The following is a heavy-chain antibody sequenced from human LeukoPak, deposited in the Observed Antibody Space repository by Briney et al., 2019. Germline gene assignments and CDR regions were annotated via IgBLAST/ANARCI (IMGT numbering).Heavy chain of an antibody. CDR2: INPNSGGT. V-gene: IGHV1-2*02. Sequence: ASVKVSCKASGYTFTGYYMHWVRQAPGQGLEWMGWINPNSGGTNYAQKFQGRVTMTRDTSISTAYMELSRLRSDDTAVYYCARSLAYYSDSSGYPNDDYWGQGTLVTVSS. CDR1: GYTFTGYY. CDR3: ARSLAYYSDSSGYPNDDY. D-gene: IGHD3-22*01. J-gene: IGHJ4*02.